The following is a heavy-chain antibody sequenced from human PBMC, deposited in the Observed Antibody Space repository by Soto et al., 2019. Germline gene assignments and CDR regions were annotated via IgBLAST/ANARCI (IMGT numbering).Heavy chain of an antibody. CDR2: IIPIFGTA. V-gene: IGHV1-69*13. D-gene: IGHD1-7*01. Sequence: GASVKVSCKASGGTFSSYAISWVRQAPGQGLEWMGGIIPIFGTANYAQKFQGRVTITADESTSTAYMELSSLRSEDTAVYYCARGGSITGTTDYYYGMDVWGQGTTVTVSS. J-gene: IGHJ6*02. CDR3: ARGGSITGTTDYYYGMDV. CDR1: GGTFSSYA.